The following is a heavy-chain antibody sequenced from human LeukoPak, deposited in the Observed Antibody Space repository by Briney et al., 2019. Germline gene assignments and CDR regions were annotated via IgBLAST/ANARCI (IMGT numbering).Heavy chain of an antibody. Sequence: GGSLRLSCAASGFTFSDHYIDWVRQAPGKGLEWVGRSRNKANSYTTSYAASVKGRFTISRGDSKNSLYLQMNSLKTEDTAVYYCTRIAAVGTHFDYWGQGTLVTVSS. D-gene: IGHD6-13*01. V-gene: IGHV3-72*01. CDR1: GFTFSDHY. J-gene: IGHJ4*02. CDR3: TRIAAVGTHFDY. CDR2: SRNKANSYTT.